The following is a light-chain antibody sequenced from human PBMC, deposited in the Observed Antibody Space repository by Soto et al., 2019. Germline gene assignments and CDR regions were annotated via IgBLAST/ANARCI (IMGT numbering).Light chain of an antibody. V-gene: IGKV3-11*01. J-gene: IGKJ5*01. CDR3: QQRSSWPIT. CDR2: DAS. CDR1: QSVSNF. Sequence: IVLTQNPATLSLSPGERATLSCRASQSVSNFLAWYLQRPGQAPRLLIFDASKRAAGVPARFSGSGSGTDFTLTISILEPEDFAVYYCQQRSSWPITFGQGTRLAIK.